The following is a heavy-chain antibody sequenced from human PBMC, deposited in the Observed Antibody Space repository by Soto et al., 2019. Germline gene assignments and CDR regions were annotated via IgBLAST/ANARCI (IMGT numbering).Heavy chain of an antibody. Sequence: QIQLVQSGAEVKKPGSSVTVSCKASGGTFGNSAISWVRQAPGQGLGWMGGIITIFPTPDYAQKFQGRVTMTADESTSTAYMEFTSLRSEDTAVYYCGRDKDRLQLGGNFYSAMDVWGQGTTVTVSS. J-gene: IGHJ6*02. D-gene: IGHD5-12*01. CDR2: IITIFPTP. V-gene: IGHV1-69*12. CDR3: GRDKDRLQLGGNFYSAMDV. CDR1: GGTFGNSA.